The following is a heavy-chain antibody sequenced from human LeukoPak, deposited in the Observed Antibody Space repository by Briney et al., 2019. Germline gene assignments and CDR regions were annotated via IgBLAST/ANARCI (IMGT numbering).Heavy chain of an antibody. J-gene: IGHJ5*02. D-gene: IGHD2-15*01. Sequence: PGRSLRHSCAASGFTFSSYAMHWVRQAPGKGLEWVAVISYDGSNKYYADSVKGRFTISRDNSKNTLYLQMNSLRAEDTAVYYCARDPRLRYCSGGSCYFNWFDPWGQGTLVTVSS. CDR3: ARDPRLRYCSGGSCYFNWFDP. CDR1: GFTFSSYA. CDR2: ISYDGSNK. V-gene: IGHV3-30*04.